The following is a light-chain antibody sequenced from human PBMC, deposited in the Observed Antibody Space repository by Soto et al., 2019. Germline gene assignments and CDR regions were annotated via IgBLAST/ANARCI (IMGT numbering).Light chain of an antibody. J-gene: IGKJ2*01. Sequence: EIVLTQSPATLSLSPGDRATLSCRASQSVSNILAWYQQKPGQAPRLLIYDASNRATGISARFNGSGSGTDFTLTISRLEPEDFAVYYCKQRSNWPPYTFGQGTKLEIK. CDR2: DAS. CDR3: KQRSNWPPYT. CDR1: QSVSNI. V-gene: IGKV3-11*01.